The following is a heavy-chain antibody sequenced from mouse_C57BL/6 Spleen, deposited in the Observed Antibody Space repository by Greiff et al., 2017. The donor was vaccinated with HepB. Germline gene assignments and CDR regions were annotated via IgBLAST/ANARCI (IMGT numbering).Heavy chain of an antibody. CDR2: ISSGSSTI. Sequence: EVKLMESGGGLVKPGGSLKLSCAASGFTFSDYGMHWVRQAPEKGLEWVAYISSGSSTIYYADTVKGRFTISRDNAKNTLFLQMTSLRSEDTAMYYCARDHYYGSSFFDYWGQGTTLTVSS. V-gene: IGHV5-17*01. CDR3: ARDHYYGSSFFDY. J-gene: IGHJ2*01. CDR1: GFTFSDYG. D-gene: IGHD1-1*01.